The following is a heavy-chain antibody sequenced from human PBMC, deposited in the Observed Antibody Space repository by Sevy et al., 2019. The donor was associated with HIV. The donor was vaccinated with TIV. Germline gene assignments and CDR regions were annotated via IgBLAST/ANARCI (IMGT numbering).Heavy chain of an antibody. V-gene: IGHV3-15*01. CDR3: TAGVGTSDFDY. J-gene: IGHJ4*02. Sequence: GGSLRLSCEASGFTINKAWMSWVRQAPGKGLEWVGRIKSKIDGTTRDFAAPVKGRFAISRDDSKNTLYLQMNSLKTEDTAVYYCTAGVGTSDFDYWGRGVLVTVSS. CDR1: GFTINKAW. CDR2: IKSKIDGTTR. D-gene: IGHD1-26*01.